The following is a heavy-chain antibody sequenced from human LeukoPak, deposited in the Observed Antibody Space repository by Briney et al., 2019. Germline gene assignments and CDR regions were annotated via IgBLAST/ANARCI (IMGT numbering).Heavy chain of an antibody. V-gene: IGHV4-59*02. CDR2: IYYSGST. D-gene: IGHD2-2*01. Sequence: SETLSLTCTLSGGSVSSYYWSWTRQPPGEGLEWIGYIYYSGSTNYHPSLKSRVTISVDTSRIQFSLKLSSVTAADTAVYYCARGSLGYCSSTSCYSDSYYYYMDVWGKGTTVTVSS. J-gene: IGHJ6*03. CDR1: GGSVSSYY. CDR3: ARGSLGYCSSTSCYSDSYYYYMDV.